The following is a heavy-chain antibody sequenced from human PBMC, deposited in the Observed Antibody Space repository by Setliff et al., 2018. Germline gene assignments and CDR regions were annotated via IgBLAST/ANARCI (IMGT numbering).Heavy chain of an antibody. CDR1: GFTFSSYW. CDR2: IKQDGSEK. Sequence: GGSLRLSCAASGFTFSSYWMSWVRQAPGKGLEWVANIKQDGSEKYYVDSVKGRFTVSRDNAKNSLYLQMNSLRAEDTAVYYCARRQGLVGAHYYYYGMDVWGQGTTVTVSS. V-gene: IGHV3-7*01. D-gene: IGHD1-26*01. J-gene: IGHJ6*02. CDR3: ARRQGLVGAHYYYYGMDV.